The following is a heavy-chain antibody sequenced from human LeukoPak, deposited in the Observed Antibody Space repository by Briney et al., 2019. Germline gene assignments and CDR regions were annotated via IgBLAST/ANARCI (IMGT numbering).Heavy chain of an antibody. V-gene: IGHV3-53*01. CDR1: GFTVSSNY. CDR3: AKGIYSSGWSYFDY. J-gene: IGHJ4*01. D-gene: IGHD6-19*01. Sequence: GGSLRLSCAASGFTVSSNYMSWVRQAPGKGLEWVSVIYSGGSTYYADSVKGRFTISRDNSKNTLYLQMNSLRAEDTAVYYCAKGIYSSGWSYFDYWGHGTLVTVSS. CDR2: IYSGGST.